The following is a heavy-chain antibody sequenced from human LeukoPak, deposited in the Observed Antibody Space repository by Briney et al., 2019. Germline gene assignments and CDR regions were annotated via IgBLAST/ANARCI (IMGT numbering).Heavy chain of an antibody. CDR2: IYTSGSS. J-gene: IGHJ4*02. CDR1: GGSISSYY. CDR3: ARGISVAGSFLLFDY. Sequence: SETLSLTCTVSGGSISSYYWSWIRQPAGKGLEWIGRIYTSGSSNSNPSLKSRVTMSADTSKNQFSLKLSPVTAADTAVYYCARGISVAGSFLLFDYWGQGTLVTVSS. V-gene: IGHV4-4*07. D-gene: IGHD6-19*01.